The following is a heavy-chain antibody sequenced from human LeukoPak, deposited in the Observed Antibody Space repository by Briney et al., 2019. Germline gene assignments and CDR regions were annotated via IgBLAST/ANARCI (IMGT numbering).Heavy chain of an antibody. V-gene: IGHV3-48*01. D-gene: IGHD4-17*01. Sequence: PGGSLRLSCAASGFTFSSYRMNWVRQAPGKGLEWVSYISSSSGTIYYADSVKGRFTISRDNAENSLYLQMSSLRAEDTAVYYCARGGLRGDYWGQGTLVTVSS. CDR2: ISSSSGTI. J-gene: IGHJ4*02. CDR3: ARGGLRGDY. CDR1: GFTFSSYR.